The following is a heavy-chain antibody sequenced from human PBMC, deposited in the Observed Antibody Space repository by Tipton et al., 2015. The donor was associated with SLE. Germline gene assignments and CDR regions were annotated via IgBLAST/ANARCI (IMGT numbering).Heavy chain of an antibody. D-gene: IGHD1-1*01. V-gene: IGHV4-39*07. Sequence: TLSLTCTVSGGSISSGSHYWGWIRQSPGKGLEWIGSIYHTGTTYYNPSLKSRVTISVDTSKNQFSLKLSSVTAADTAVYYCAREDGRTGTTFGYWGQGTLVTVSS. CDR1: GGSISSGSHY. CDR3: AREDGRTGTTFGY. CDR2: IYHTGTT. J-gene: IGHJ4*02.